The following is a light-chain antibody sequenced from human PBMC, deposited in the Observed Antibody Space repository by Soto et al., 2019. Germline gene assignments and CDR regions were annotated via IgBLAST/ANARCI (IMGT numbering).Light chain of an antibody. J-gene: IGKJ3*01. V-gene: IGKV1-5*01. CDR1: QSISNW. CDR3: HQYDSYPLT. CDR2: DAS. Sequence: DIQMTQSPSTLSASVGDRVTITCRASQSISNWLAWYQQKPGKAPKLLVYDASSLESGVPSRLSGSGSGTEFTLTISSLQPDDFATYYCHQYDSYPLTFGPGTKVEVK.